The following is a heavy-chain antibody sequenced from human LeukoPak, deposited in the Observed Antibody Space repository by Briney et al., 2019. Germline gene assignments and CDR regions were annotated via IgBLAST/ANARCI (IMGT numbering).Heavy chain of an antibody. J-gene: IGHJ4*02. V-gene: IGHV4-61*02. CDR2: IYTSGST. D-gene: IGHD4-23*01. CDR1: GGSISSGSYY. Sequence: SSETPSLTCTVSGGSISSGSYYWSWIRQPAGKGLEWIGRIYTSGSTNYNPSLKSRVTISVDTSKNQFSLKLSSVTAADTAVYYCARDVYGGNSQHYFDYWGQGTLVTVSS. CDR3: ARDVYGGNSQHYFDY.